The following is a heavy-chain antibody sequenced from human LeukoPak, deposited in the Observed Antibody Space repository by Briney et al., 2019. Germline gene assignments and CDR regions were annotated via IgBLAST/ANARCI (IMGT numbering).Heavy chain of an antibody. CDR1: GFTFNTYG. CDR3: VRDKWRDGFSNTFDM. J-gene: IGHJ3*02. D-gene: IGHD3/OR15-3a*01. Sequence: GGSLRLSCAASGFTFNTYGMHWVRQAPGKGLEWVAFIWYDGNNKYYAGSVKGRFTISRDNSKNTLYLQMNSLRAEDTAVYYCVRDKWRDGFSNTFDMWGQGTMVTVSS. V-gene: IGHV3-33*01. CDR2: IWYDGNNK.